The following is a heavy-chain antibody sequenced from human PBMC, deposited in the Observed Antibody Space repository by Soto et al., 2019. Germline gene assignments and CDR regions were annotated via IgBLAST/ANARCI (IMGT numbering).Heavy chain of an antibody. CDR2: INHSGST. CDR3: ARSPPRSRAYSTNGVCPDY. Sequence: HVQLQQWGAGLLKPSETLSLTCAVYGGSFSGYYWSWIRQPPGKGLEWIGEINHSGSTNYNPSLKSRVTISVDTSKNQFSLKLSSVTAADTAVYYCARSPPRSRAYSTNGVCPDYWGQGTLVTVSS. CDR1: GGSFSGYY. V-gene: IGHV4-34*01. J-gene: IGHJ4*02. D-gene: IGHD2-8*01.